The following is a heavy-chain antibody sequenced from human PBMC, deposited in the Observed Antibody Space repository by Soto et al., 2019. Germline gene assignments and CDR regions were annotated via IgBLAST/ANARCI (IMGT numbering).Heavy chain of an antibody. CDR1: GYTFSGYY. J-gene: IGHJ4*01. V-gene: IGHV1-2*02. CDR2: INPNGGGT. CDR3: ATSSHCSPLLDY. Sequence: ASGKGSCKTSGYTFSGYYLHWVRQVPGQGLEWMGWINPNGGGTIYAQKFQGRLTMTRDTSITTAYIELSRLRSDHTAFYYCATSSHCSPLLDYWGHGPLVPASS. D-gene: IGHD6-19*01.